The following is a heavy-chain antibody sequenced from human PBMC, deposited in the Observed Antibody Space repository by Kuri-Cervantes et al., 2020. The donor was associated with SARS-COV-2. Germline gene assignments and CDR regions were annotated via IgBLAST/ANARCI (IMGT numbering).Heavy chain of an antibody. CDR1: GYTFTGYY. CDR2: INPNSGGT. CDR3: ARGAYNWNDEGEAPGY. Sequence: ASVKVSCKASGYTFTGYYMHWVRQAPGQGLEWMGWINPNSGGTNYAQKFQGRVTMTTDTSTSTAYMELRSLRSDDTAVYYCARGAYNWNDEGEAPGYWGQGTLVTVSS. V-gene: IGHV1-2*02. J-gene: IGHJ4*02. D-gene: IGHD1-1*01.